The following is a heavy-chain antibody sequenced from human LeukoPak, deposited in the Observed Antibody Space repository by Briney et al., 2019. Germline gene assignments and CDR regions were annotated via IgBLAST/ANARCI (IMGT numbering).Heavy chain of an antibody. V-gene: IGHV1-69*04. CDR3: ARGLALAYYDFWSDYFDY. D-gene: IGHD3-3*01. CDR1: GGTFSSYA. CDR2: IIPILGIA. Sequence: ASVKVSRKASGGTFSSYAISWVRQAPGQGLEWMGRIIPILGIANYAQKFQGRVTITADKSTSTAYMELSSLRSEDTAVYYCARGLALAYYDFWSDYFDYWGQGTLVTVSS. J-gene: IGHJ4*02.